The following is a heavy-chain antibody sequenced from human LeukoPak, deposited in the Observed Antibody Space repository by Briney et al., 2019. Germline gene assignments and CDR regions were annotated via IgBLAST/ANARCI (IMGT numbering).Heavy chain of an antibody. CDR3: ARVLRYCSGGNCYSGGLGYMDV. J-gene: IGHJ6*03. Sequence: GGSLRLSCAASGFTLSSHSMNWVRQAPGKGLEWVSSISSSSSYIYYADSVKGRFTISRDNAKNSLFLQMNSLRAEDTAVYYCARVLRYCSGGNCYSGGLGYMDVWGKGTTVTISS. CDR1: GFTLSSHS. D-gene: IGHD2-15*01. V-gene: IGHV3-21*04. CDR2: ISSSSSYI.